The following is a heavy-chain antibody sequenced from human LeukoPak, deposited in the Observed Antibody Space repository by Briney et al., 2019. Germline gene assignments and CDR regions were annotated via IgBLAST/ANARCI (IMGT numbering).Heavy chain of an antibody. CDR1: GGSISSGDYY. CDR2: IYYSGST. CDR3: ARVGDPYGDYVPGAFDI. J-gene: IGHJ3*02. D-gene: IGHD4-17*01. V-gene: IGHV4-30-4*01. Sequence: MSSQTLSLTCTVSGGSISSGDYYWSWIRQPPGKGLEWIGYIYYSGSTYYNPSLKSRVTISIDTSKNQFSLNLSSVTAADTAVYYCARVGDPYGDYVPGAFDIWGQGTVVTVSS.